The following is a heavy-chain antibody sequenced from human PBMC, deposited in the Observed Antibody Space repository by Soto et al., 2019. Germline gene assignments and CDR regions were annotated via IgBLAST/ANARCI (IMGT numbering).Heavy chain of an antibody. CDR1: GGSISSYY. D-gene: IGHD6-6*01. J-gene: IGHJ4*02. CDR2: IYTSGST. Sequence: SETLSLTCTVSGGSISSYYWSWIRQPAGKGLEWIGRIYTSGSTNYNPSLKSRVTMSVDTSKNQFSLRLSSVTAADTAVYYCARISYWVSSYYFDYWGQGTLVTVSS. V-gene: IGHV4-4*07. CDR3: ARISYWVSSYYFDY.